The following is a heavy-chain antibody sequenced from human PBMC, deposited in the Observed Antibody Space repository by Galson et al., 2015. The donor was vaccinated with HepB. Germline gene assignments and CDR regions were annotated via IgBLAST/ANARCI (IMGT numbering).Heavy chain of an antibody. V-gene: IGHV3-30-3*01. D-gene: IGHD5-18*01. Sequence: SLRLSCAASGFTFSSYAMHWVRQAPGKGLEWVAVISYDGSNKYYADSVKGRFTISRDNSKNTLYLQMNSLRAEDTAVYYCARDSYGDTAPGCMDVWGQGTTVTVSS. CDR2: ISYDGSNK. CDR3: ARDSYGDTAPGCMDV. CDR1: GFTFSSYA. J-gene: IGHJ6*02.